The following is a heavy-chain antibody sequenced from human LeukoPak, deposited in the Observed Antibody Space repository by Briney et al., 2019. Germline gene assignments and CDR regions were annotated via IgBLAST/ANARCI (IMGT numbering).Heavy chain of an antibody. Sequence: GALRLSCAASGFTFSSYAMSWVRQAPGKGLEWVSAISGSGGSTYYADSVKGRFTISRDNSKNTLYLQMNSLRAEDTAVYYCAKRSLADSSGYYALDYWGQGTLVTVSS. V-gene: IGHV3-23*01. CDR3: AKRSLADSSGYYALDY. D-gene: IGHD3-22*01. CDR1: GFTFSSYA. J-gene: IGHJ4*02. CDR2: ISGSGGST.